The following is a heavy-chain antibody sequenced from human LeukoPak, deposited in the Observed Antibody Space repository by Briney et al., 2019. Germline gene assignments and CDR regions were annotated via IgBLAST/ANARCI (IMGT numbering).Heavy chain of an antibody. CDR1: GFTFSSYS. Sequence: GGSLRLSCAASGFTFSSYSMNWVRQAPGKGLEWVSSISSSSSYIYYADSVKGRFTISRDNAKNSLYLQMNRLRAEDTAVYYCARASGGSSVFDYWGQGTLVTVSS. V-gene: IGHV3-21*01. J-gene: IGHJ4*02. CDR2: ISSSSSYI. D-gene: IGHD1-26*01. CDR3: ARASGGSSVFDY.